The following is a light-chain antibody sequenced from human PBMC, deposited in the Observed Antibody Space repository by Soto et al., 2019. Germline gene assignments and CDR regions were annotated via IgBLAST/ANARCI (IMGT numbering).Light chain of an antibody. CDR1: KGVTTN. CDR3: QQYNNWHPIT. Sequence: EIVMTQSPATLSVSPCERATLSCRAGKGVTTNFAWYQQNSGQSTRLLIYDVSIRANGVPARFSATVSETDFTLTLCGLQSEDSAFYFCQQYNNWHPITFGQGTRLEIK. CDR2: DVS. J-gene: IGKJ5*01. V-gene: IGKV3-15*01.